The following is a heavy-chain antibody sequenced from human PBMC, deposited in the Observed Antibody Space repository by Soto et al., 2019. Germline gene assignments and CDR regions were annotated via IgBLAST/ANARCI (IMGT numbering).Heavy chain of an antibody. D-gene: IGHD1-26*01. CDR1: GGTFSSYA. CDR2: IIPIFGTA. J-gene: IGHJ5*02. CDR3: TQGGELPQYNWFDP. Sequence: QVQLVQSGAEVKKPGSSVKVSCKASGGTFSSYAISWVRQAPGQGLEWMGGIIPIFGTANYAQKFQGRVTITADESTSTAYMELSSLRSDDTAVYYCTQGGELPQYNWFDPWGQGTLVTVSS. V-gene: IGHV1-69*01.